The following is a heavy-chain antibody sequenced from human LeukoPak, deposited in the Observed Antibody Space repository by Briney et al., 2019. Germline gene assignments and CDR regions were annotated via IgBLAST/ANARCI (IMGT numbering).Heavy chain of an antibody. D-gene: IGHD4-17*01. CDR2: IYTSGST. CDR1: GGSISSYY. Sequence: PSETLSLICTVSGGSISSYYWSWIRQPAGKGLEWIGRIYTSGSTNYNPSLKSRVTMSVDMSKNQFSLKLSSVTAADTAVYYCAQVNYGDYGNWFDPWGQGTLVTVSS. V-gene: IGHV4-4*07. CDR3: AQVNYGDYGNWFDP. J-gene: IGHJ5*02.